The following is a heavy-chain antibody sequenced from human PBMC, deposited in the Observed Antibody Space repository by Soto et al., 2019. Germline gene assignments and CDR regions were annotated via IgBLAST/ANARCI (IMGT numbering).Heavy chain of an antibody. Sequence: VSLRLSCAASGFTFSSYAMSWVRQAPGKGLEWVSAISGSGGSTYYADSVKGRFTISRDNSKNTLYLQMNSLRAEDTAVYYCAKGFSSGDAFDIWGQGTMVTVSS. CDR2: ISGSGGST. J-gene: IGHJ3*02. CDR3: AKGFSSGDAFDI. V-gene: IGHV3-23*01. D-gene: IGHD6-19*01. CDR1: GFTFSSYA.